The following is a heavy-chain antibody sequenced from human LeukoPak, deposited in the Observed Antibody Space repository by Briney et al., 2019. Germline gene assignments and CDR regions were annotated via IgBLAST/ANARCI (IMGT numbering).Heavy chain of an antibody. CDR1: GFTLSGYS. J-gene: IGHJ4*02. Sequence: PGGSLRLSCAASGFTLSGYSMNWVRQAPGKGLEWISYIDSDTYGNTIYYPHTVKGRFTISRDNAKNSLYLQMDSLRDEDTAVYYCAKDLRPDGINDFDHWGQGTLVTVSS. CDR3: AKDLRPDGINDFDH. CDR2: IDSDTYGNTI. D-gene: IGHD1-1*01. V-gene: IGHV3-48*02.